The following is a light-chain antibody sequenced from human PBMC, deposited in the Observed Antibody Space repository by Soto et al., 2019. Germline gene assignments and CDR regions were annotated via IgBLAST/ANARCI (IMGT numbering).Light chain of an antibody. CDR2: DVT. CDR3: CSYAGSPDV. Sequence: QSALTQPRSVSGSPGQSVTISCTGTSSDVGAYDYVSWYQQHPDKAPKLVIYDVTKRPSGVPDRLSGSKSGNTASLTIYRLQAEDAAAYYCCSYAGSPDVFGTGTKLTVL. CDR1: SSDVGAYDY. V-gene: IGLV2-11*01. J-gene: IGLJ1*01.